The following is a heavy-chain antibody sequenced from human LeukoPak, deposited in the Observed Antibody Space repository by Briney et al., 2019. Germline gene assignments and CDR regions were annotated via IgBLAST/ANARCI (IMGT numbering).Heavy chain of an antibody. CDR3: ARLNSSSWPPYFDY. CDR1: GGSISSYY. D-gene: IGHD6-13*01. Sequence: SETLSLTCTVSGGSISSYYWGWIRQPPGKGLEWIGYIYYSGSTNYNPSLKSRVTISVDTSKNQFSLKLSSVTAADTAVYYCARLNSSSWPPYFDYWGQGTLVTVSS. V-gene: IGHV4-59*01. J-gene: IGHJ4*02. CDR2: IYYSGST.